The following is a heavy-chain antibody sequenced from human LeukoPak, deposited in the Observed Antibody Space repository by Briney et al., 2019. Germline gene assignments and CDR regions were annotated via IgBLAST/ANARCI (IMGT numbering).Heavy chain of an antibody. D-gene: IGHD3-16*01. CDR3: ARVRGNLGEYDAFDI. Sequence: SETLSLTCTVSGGSISSSSYYWGWIRQPPGKGLEWIGSIYYSGSTYYNPSLKSQVTISVDTSKNQFSLKLSSVTAADTAVYYCARVRGNLGEYDAFDIWGQGTMVTVSS. V-gene: IGHV4-39*07. J-gene: IGHJ3*02. CDR2: IYYSGST. CDR1: GGSISSSSYY.